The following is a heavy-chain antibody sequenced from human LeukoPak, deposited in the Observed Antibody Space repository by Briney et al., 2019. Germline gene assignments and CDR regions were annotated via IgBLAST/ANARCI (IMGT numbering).Heavy chain of an antibody. CDR2: INPNSGGT. J-gene: IGHJ6*03. V-gene: IGHV1-2*02. Sequence: ASVKVSCKAYGYTFTGYYMHWVRQAPGQGLEWMGWINPNSGGTNYAQKFQGRVTMTRDTSISTAYMELSRLRSDDTAVYYCASEQNYYYYMDVWGKGTTVTVSS. CDR1: GYTFTGYY. CDR3: ASEQNYYYYMDV.